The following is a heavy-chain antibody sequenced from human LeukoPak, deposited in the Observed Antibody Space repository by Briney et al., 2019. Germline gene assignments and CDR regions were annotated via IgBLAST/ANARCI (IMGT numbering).Heavy chain of an antibody. Sequence: GXSXSDYYWSWIRQAPGKGLEWIGEINHSGSTNYNPSLKSRVTIFIDKSKNQFSLKLSSVTAADAAVYYCXXXXXXXXXXXXXXDPWGQXTXVTVSS. CDR1: GXSXSDYY. CDR3: XXXXXXXXXXXXXXDP. V-gene: IGHV4-34*01. J-gene: IGHJ5*02. CDR2: INHSGST.